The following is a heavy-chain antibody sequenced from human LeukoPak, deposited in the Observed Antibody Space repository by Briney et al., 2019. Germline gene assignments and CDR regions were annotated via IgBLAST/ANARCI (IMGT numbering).Heavy chain of an antibody. CDR3: ARGRGDCSGGSCYYYYMDV. V-gene: IGHV3-21*06. D-gene: IGHD2-15*01. J-gene: IGHJ6*03. Sequence: GGSLRLSCAGSGFTFSSYSFNWVRQAPGKGREWVSSISSSSDYIDYADSVKGRFTISRDNAKNSLYLQMHSLRAEDTAVYYCARGRGDCSGGSCYYYYMDVWGKGTTVTVSS. CDR2: ISSSSDYI. CDR1: GFTFSSYS.